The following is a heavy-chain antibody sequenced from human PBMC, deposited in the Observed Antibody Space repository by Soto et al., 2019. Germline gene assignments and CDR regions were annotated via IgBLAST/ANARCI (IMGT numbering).Heavy chain of an antibody. J-gene: IGHJ6*02. CDR2: ISWNSGSI. Sequence: VQLVESGGGLVQPGRSLRLSCAASGFTFDDYAMHWVRQAPGKGLEWVSGISWNSGSIGYADSVKGRFTISRDNAKNSLYLQMNSLRAEDTALYYCAKGTETELYYYYGMDVWGQGTTVTVSS. CDR3: AKGTETELYYYYGMDV. CDR1: GFTFDDYA. D-gene: IGHD1-7*01. V-gene: IGHV3-9*01.